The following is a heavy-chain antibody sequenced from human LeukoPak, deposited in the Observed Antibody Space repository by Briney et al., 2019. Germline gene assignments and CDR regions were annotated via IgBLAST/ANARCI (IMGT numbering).Heavy chain of an antibody. Sequence: ASVKVSCKASGYTFTSYYMHWVRQAPGQGLEWMGIINPSGGSTSYAQKFQGRVTMTRDMSTSTVYMELSSLRSEDTAVYYCAREKGSYGLYYYYYYMDVWGKGTTVTVSS. CDR2: INPSGGST. CDR3: AREKGSYGLYYYYYYMDV. D-gene: IGHD5-18*01. J-gene: IGHJ6*03. CDR1: GYTFTSYY. V-gene: IGHV1-46*01.